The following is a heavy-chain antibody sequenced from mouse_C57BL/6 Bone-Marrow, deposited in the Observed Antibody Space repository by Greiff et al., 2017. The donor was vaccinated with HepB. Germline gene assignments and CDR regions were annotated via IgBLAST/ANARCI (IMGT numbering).Heavy chain of an antibody. V-gene: IGHV1-81*01. CDR2: IYPRSGNT. Sequence: QVQLKESGAELARPGASVKLSCKASGYTFTSYGISWVKQRTGQGLEWIGEIYPRSGNTYYNEKFKGQATLTADKSSSTAYLELRSLTSEDSAVYFCARSPYDGYVPYWYFDVGGTGTTVTVSS. CDR3: ARSPYDGYVPYWYFDV. CDR1: GYTFTSYG. J-gene: IGHJ1*03. D-gene: IGHD2-3*01.